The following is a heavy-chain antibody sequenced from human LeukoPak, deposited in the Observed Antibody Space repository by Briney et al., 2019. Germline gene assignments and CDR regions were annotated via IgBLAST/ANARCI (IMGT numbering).Heavy chain of an antibody. CDR2: IWYDGSNK. Sequence: GGSLRLSCAASGFTFSSYGMHWVRQAPGKGLEWVAVIWYDGSNKYYADSVKGRFTISRDNSKNTLYLQMNSLRAEDTAVYYCAREGSFTFGGVIVSPYWGQGTLVTVSS. CDR3: AREGSFTFGGVIVSPY. D-gene: IGHD3-16*02. V-gene: IGHV3-33*01. CDR1: GFTFSSYG. J-gene: IGHJ4*02.